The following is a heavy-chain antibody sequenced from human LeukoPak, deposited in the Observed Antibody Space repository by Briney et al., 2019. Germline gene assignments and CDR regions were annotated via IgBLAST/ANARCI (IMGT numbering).Heavy chain of an antibody. D-gene: IGHD1-26*01. CDR3: ARDRKVGATEYDY. J-gene: IGHJ4*02. V-gene: IGHV3-53*01. CDR1: GFTVSSNY. Sequence: GGSLRLSCAASGFTVSSNYMSWVRQAPGKGLEWVSVISSGGSTYYADSVKGRFTISRDNSKNTLYLQMNSLRAEDTAVYYCARDRKVGATEYDYWGQGTLVTVSS. CDR2: ISSGGST.